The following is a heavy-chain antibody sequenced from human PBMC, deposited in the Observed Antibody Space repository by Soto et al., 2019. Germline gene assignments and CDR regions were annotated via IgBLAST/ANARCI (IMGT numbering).Heavy chain of an antibody. J-gene: IGHJ5*02. CDR1: GGSIISYY. D-gene: IGHD3-3*01. CDR2: IYYSGST. CDR3: ARVNDFWTGYYSTNWFDP. V-gene: IGHV4-59*01. Sequence: SETLSLTCTVSGGSIISYYWTWIRQPPGKGLEWIGYIYYSGSTNHNPSLKSRVTISVDTSKNQFSLKLSSVTAADTAVYYCARVNDFWTGYYSTNWFDPWGQGTLVTVPS.